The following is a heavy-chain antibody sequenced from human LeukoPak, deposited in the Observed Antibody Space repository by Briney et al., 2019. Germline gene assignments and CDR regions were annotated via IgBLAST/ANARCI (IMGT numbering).Heavy chain of an antibody. CDR2: IYYSGST. CDR3: ARRGGSYGPGNFDL. CDR1: GGSIRSSSYY. Sequence: SETLSLTCTVSGGSIRSSSYYWSWIRQPPGKGLEWIGYIYYSGSTNYNPSLKSRVIISVDTSKNQFSLKLSSVTAADTAVYYCARRGGSYGPGNFDLWGRGTLVTVSS. J-gene: IGHJ2*01. D-gene: IGHD1-26*01. V-gene: IGHV4-61*05.